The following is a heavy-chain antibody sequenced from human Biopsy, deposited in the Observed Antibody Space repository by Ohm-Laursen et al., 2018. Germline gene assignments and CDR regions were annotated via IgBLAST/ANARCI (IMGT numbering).Heavy chain of an antibody. D-gene: IGHD2-15*01. Sequence: TLSLTCEVYGKTFSDYYWGWIRQPPGKGLEWIGQINQSGRTNYNPSLKSRVNISADKSINQFSLKLTSVTSADTAVYFCGNEVHGRDYWGLGALVTVSS. V-gene: IGHV4-34*08. CDR2: INQSGRT. J-gene: IGHJ4*02. CDR3: GNEVHGRDY. CDR1: GKTFSDYY.